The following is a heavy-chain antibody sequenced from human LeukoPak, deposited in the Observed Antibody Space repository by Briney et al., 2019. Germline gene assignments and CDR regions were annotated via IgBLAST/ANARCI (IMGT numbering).Heavy chain of an antibody. J-gene: IGHJ4*02. V-gene: IGHV5-51*01. CDR3: ARHYNPGYGRGWSLSDVYFDY. CDR1: GYSFTSYW. CDR2: IYPGDSDT. Sequence: GESLKISCKGSGYSFTSYWIGWVRQMPGKGLEWMGIIYPGDSDTRYSPSFQGQVTISADKSISTAYLQWSSLKASDTAMYYCARHYNPGYGRGWSLSDVYFDYWGQGTLVTVSS. D-gene: IGHD6-19*01.